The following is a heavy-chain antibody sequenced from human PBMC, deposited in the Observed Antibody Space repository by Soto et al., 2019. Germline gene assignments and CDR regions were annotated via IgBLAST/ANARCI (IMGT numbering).Heavy chain of an antibody. D-gene: IGHD3-3*01. CDR2: IYSGGST. CDR1: GFTVSSNY. V-gene: IGHV3-53*04. J-gene: IGHJ6*03. CDR3: ARGTRDITIFGVAMDYYYYYYMDV. Sequence: ESGGGLVQPGGSLRLSCAASGFTVSSNYMSWVRQAPGKGLEWVSVIYSGGSTYYADSVKGRFTISRHNSKNTLYLQMNSLRAEDTAVYYCARGTRDITIFGVAMDYYYYYYMDVWGKGTTVTVSS.